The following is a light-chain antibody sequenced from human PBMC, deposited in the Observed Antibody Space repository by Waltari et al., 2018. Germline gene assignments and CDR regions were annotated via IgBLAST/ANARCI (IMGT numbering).Light chain of an antibody. J-gene: IGLJ2*01. CDR1: SSNIRINT. CDR2: ANN. V-gene: IGLV1-44*01. Sequence: QSVLTQPPSVSGTPGQRVTISCSGRSSNIRINTVSWFLQFPGTAPKLLHYANNWRPSGVPDRFSGTKSGTSASLAISGLQSEDYATYYCAAWDDSLNGWVFGGGTKLTVL. CDR3: AAWDDSLNGWV.